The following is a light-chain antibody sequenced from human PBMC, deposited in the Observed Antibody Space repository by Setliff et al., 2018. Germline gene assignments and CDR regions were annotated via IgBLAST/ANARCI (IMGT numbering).Light chain of an antibody. CDR1: INDVGGYDF. CDR2: DVT. Sequence: QSALTQPAAVSGSPGQSIAISCTGSINDVGGYDFVSWYQQHPGKAPKLMIYDVTNRPSGVSNRFSGSKAGNTASLTISGLQAEDEAEYYCVAYTSSSTYVFGSGTKVTVL. CDR3: VAYTSSSTYV. J-gene: IGLJ1*01. V-gene: IGLV2-14*03.